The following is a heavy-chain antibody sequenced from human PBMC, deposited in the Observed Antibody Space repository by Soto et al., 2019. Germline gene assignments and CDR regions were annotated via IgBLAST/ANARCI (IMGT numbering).Heavy chain of an antibody. V-gene: IGHV1-18*01. J-gene: IGHJ6*03. CDR2: ISAYNGNT. CDR3: ARYYYGSGSLGHYYYYMDV. D-gene: IGHD3-10*01. CDR1: GYTFTSYG. Sequence: ASVKVSCKASGYTFTSYGISWVRQSPGQGLEWMGWISAYNGNTNYAQKLQGRVTMTTDTSTSTAYMELRSLRSDDTAVYYCARYYYGSGSLGHYYYYMDVWGKGTTVTVSS.